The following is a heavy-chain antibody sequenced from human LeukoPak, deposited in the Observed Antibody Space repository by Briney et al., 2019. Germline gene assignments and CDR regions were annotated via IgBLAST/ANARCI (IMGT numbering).Heavy chain of an antibody. CDR2: ISYDGSNK. V-gene: IGHV3-30*18. D-gene: IGHD2-21*02. CDR3: AKVLLDWYFDL. CDR1: GFTLSSYG. J-gene: IGHJ2*01. Sequence: GGSLRLSCAASGFTLSSYGMHWVRQAPGKGLEWVAVISYDGSNKYYADSVKGRFTISRDNSKNTLYLQMNSLRAEDTAVYYCAKVLLDWYFDLWGRGTLVTVSS.